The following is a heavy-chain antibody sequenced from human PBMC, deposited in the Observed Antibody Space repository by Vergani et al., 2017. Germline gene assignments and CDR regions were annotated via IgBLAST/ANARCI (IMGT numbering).Heavy chain of an antibody. CDR1: GFNFANAW. J-gene: IGHJ4*02. Sequence: EVQLVESGGRLIKPGGSLRLSCAVSGFNFANAWMSWVRQAPGKGLEWVANIKQDGSEKYYVDSVKGRFTISRDNAKNSLYLQMNSLRAEDTAVYYCARILTGYYSHHGMGAFDYWGQGTLVTVSS. D-gene: IGHD3-9*01. CDR3: ARILTGYYSHHGMGAFDY. CDR2: IKQDGSEK. V-gene: IGHV3-7*01.